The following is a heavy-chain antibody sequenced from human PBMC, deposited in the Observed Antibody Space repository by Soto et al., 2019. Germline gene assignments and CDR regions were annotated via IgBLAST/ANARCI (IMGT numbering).Heavy chain of an antibody. D-gene: IGHD6-19*01. V-gene: IGHV3-7*01. J-gene: IGHJ4*02. CDR2: MKQDGSEK. CDR1: GFTFSSYW. Sequence: EVQLVESGGGLVQPGGSLRLSCAASGFTFSSYWMSWVRQAPGKGLEWVANMKQDGSEKYYVDSVKGRFTISRDNAKNSLYLQMNSLRAEDTAVYYCANSGGIAVAGYWGQGTLVTVSS. CDR3: ANSGGIAVAGY.